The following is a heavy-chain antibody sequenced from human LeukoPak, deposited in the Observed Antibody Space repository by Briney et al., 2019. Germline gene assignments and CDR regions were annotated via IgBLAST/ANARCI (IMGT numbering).Heavy chain of an antibody. J-gene: IGHJ6*03. CDR2: IYYSRST. V-gene: IGHV4-59*11. CDR3: ARDRYGDYGDYYYYYMDV. D-gene: IGHD4-17*01. CDR1: GGSISSHY. Sequence: SETLSLTCTVSGGSISSHYWSWIRQPPGMGLEWIGYIYYSRSTNYNPSLKSRVTISVDTSKNQFSLKLSSVTAADTAVYYCARDRYGDYGDYYYYYMDVWGKGTTVTVSS.